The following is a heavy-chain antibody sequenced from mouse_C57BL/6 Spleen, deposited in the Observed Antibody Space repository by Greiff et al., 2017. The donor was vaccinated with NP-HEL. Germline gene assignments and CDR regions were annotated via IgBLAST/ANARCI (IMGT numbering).Heavy chain of an antibody. CDR3: ARRDYGSSWGY. D-gene: IGHD1-1*01. CDR2: IYPGDGDT. V-gene: IGHV1-80*01. Sequence: VQLQQSGAELVKPGASVKISCKASGYAFSSYWMNWVKQRPGKGLEWIGQIYPGDGDTNYNGKFKGKATLTADKSSSTAYMQLSSLTSEDSAVYFCARRDYGSSWGYWGQGTTLTVSS. J-gene: IGHJ2*01. CDR1: GYAFSSYW.